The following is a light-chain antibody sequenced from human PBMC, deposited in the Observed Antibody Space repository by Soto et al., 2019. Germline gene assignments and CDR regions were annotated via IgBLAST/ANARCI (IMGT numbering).Light chain of an antibody. CDR3: SSYTTSNTRQIV. CDR2: DVT. J-gene: IGLJ1*01. Sequence: QSVLTHPASVFPSPAQSITSSSPGTSSDVVGYDYVSWYQHHPGKAPKLIIYDVTNRPSGVSNPFSGSKSGNTASLTISGLQPEDEADYYCSSYTTSNTRQIVFGTGTKVTVL. CDR1: SSDVVGYDY. V-gene: IGLV2-14*03.